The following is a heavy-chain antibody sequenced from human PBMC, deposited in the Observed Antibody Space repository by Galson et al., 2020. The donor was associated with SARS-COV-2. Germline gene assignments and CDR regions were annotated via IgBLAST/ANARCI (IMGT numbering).Heavy chain of an antibody. CDR2: IDHSGST. CDR3: ARRGGSGYGSGWFDP. V-gene: IGHV4-38-2*01. D-gene: IGHD5-12*01. J-gene: IGHJ5*02. CDR1: GYPISSGYY. Sequence: SETLSLTCAVSGYPISSGYYWGWIRQSPGKGLEWIGSIDHSGSTYYKPSLRRRVTISVDPSMNQFSLKLTSVTAADTAVYYCARRGGSGYGSGWFDPWGQGTLVTVSS.